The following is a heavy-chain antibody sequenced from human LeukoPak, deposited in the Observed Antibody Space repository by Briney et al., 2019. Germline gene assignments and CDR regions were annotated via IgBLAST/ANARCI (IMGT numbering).Heavy chain of an antibody. CDR2: ISAYNGNT. V-gene: IGHV1-18*04. D-gene: IGHD4-17*01. CDR1: GYTFTGYY. Sequence: ASVKVSCKASGYTFTGYYMHWVRQAPGQGLEWMGWISAYNGNTNYAQKLQGRVTMTTDTSTSTAYMELRSLRSDDTAVYYCARDSGTVTTPGVAYWYYYYYYMDVWGKGTTVTVSS. CDR3: ARDSGTVTTPGVAYWYYYYYYMDV. J-gene: IGHJ6*03.